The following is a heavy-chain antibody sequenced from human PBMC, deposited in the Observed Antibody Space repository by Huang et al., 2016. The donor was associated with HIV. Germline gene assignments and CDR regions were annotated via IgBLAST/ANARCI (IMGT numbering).Heavy chain of an antibody. CDR2: INHKRGGT. V-gene: IGHV1-2*02. Sequence: QVQLVQSGAEVKNPGASVRVSCKASGYTFTDSNIHWVRQASGQGLEGMGLINHKRGGTLYAQRFQGRITMTRDTTISTVHMDLRRIQSDDTAVYFCARDWSFGSSTSPADWGQGTLVTVSS. CDR1: GYTFTDSN. J-gene: IGHJ4*02. D-gene: IGHD6-6*01. CDR3: ARDWSFGSSTSPAD.